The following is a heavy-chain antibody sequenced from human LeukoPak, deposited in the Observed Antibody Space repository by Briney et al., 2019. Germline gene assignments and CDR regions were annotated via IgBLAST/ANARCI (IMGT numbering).Heavy chain of an antibody. D-gene: IGHD3-3*01. CDR1: GFTFSSYS. Sequence: GGSLRLSCAASGFTFSSYSMNWVRQAPGKGLEWVSYISSSSSTIYYADSVKGRFTISRDNAKNSLYLQMNSLRAEDTAVYYCARGIFGVVTNYYYYYYMDVWGKGTTVTVSS. J-gene: IGHJ6*03. CDR2: ISSSSSTI. V-gene: IGHV3-48*04. CDR3: ARGIFGVVTNYYYYYYMDV.